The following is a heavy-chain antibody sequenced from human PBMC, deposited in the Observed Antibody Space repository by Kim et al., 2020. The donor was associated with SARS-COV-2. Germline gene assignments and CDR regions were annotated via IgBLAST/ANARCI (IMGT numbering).Heavy chain of an antibody. CDR3: ARGGGYYGSGPVDY. J-gene: IGHJ4*02. V-gene: IGHV6-1*01. Sequence: AVSIKSRITINPDTSKNQCSLQLNSVTPEDTAVYYCARGGGYYGSGPVDYWGQGTLVTVSS. D-gene: IGHD3-10*01.